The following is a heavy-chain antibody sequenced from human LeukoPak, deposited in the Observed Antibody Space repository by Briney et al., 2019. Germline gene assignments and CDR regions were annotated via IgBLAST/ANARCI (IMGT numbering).Heavy chain of an antibody. Sequence: GGSLRLSCAASGFTFSSYGMHWVRQAPGKGLEWVAFIRYDGSNKYYADSVKGRFTISRDNSKNTLYLQMNSLRAKDTAVYYCAKQAGCSSTSCYWRYYMDVWGKGTTVTVSS. D-gene: IGHD2-2*01. CDR2: IRYDGSNK. J-gene: IGHJ6*03. CDR3: AKQAGCSSTSCYWRYYMDV. CDR1: GFTFSSYG. V-gene: IGHV3-30*02.